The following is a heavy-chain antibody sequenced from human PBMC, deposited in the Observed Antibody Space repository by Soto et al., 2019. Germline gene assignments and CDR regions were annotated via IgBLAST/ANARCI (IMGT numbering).Heavy chain of an antibody. D-gene: IGHD2-2*01. Sequence: QVQLQESGPGQVKPSQTLSLTCTVSGGSISSGGYYWSWIRQHPGKGLEWIGYIYYSGSTYYNPSLKSRVTISVDTSKNQFSLKLSSVTAANTAVYYCARVGMYQPLRESDYWGQGTLVTVSS. J-gene: IGHJ4*02. CDR3: ARVGMYQPLRESDY. CDR2: IYYSGST. CDR1: GGSISSGGYY. V-gene: IGHV4-31*03.